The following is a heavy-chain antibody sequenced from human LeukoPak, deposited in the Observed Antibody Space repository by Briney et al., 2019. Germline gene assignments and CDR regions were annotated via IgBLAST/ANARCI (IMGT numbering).Heavy chain of an antibody. D-gene: IGHD4-23*01. Sequence: SETLSLTCTVSGGSISSSSDYWGWIRQPPGKGLEWIGSIYYSGSTYYNPSLKSRVTISVDTSKNQFSLKLSSVTAADTAFYYCARYLDYGGNSRVFQHWGQGTLVTVSS. J-gene: IGHJ1*01. CDR3: ARYLDYGGNSRVFQH. V-gene: IGHV4-39*07. CDR1: GGSISSSSDY. CDR2: IYYSGST.